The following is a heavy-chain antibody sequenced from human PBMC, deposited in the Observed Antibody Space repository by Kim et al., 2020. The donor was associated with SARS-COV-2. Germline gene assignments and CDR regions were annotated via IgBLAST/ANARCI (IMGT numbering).Heavy chain of an antibody. D-gene: IGHD3-10*01. V-gene: IGHV3-15*01. CDR3: TTERHYYGSGTPEGDY. Sequence: VKGRFTISRDDSKNTLYLQMNSLKTEDTAVYYCTTERHYYGSGTPEGDYWGQGTLVTVSS. J-gene: IGHJ4*02.